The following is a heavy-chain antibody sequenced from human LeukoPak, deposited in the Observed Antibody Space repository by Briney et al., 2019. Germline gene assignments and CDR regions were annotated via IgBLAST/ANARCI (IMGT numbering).Heavy chain of an antibody. Sequence: SETLSLTCAVYGGSFSGYYWSWIRQPPGKGLEWIGEINHSGSTNYNPSLKSRVTIPVDTSKNQFSLKLSSVTAADTAVYYCARGSNQRYFDYWGQGTLVTVSS. D-gene: IGHD1-1*01. CDR3: ARGSNQRYFDY. J-gene: IGHJ4*02. CDR1: GGSFSGYY. CDR2: INHSGST. V-gene: IGHV4-34*01.